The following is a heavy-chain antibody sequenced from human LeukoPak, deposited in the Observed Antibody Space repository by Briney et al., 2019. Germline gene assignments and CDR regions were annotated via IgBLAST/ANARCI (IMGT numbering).Heavy chain of an antibody. J-gene: IGHJ3*02. D-gene: IGHD1-1*01. CDR2: IVVGSGDT. CDR3: AADQPRYPDAFDI. Sequence: SVKVSCKASGFTSTTSTMQWVRQARGQRLEWIGWIVVGSGDTNYAEKFQERVAITRDMSTSTVYMELSSLRSDDTAVYYCAADQPRYPDAFDIWGQGTMVTVSS. V-gene: IGHV1-58*02. CDR1: GFTSTTST.